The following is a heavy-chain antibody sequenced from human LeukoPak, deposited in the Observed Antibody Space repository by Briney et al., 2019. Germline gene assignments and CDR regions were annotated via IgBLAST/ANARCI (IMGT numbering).Heavy chain of an antibody. CDR3: ATLVSTRYYFDY. Sequence: ETLSLTCTVSDYSISSGYGYYWGWIRQPQGKGLEWIGNIYHSGITYYNHFNSSLKSRVTISIDTSKNQFSLRLTSVTAADTAVYFCATLVSTRYYFDYWGQGTLVTVSS. CDR1: DYSISSGYGYY. J-gene: IGHJ4*02. D-gene: IGHD5/OR15-5a*01. CDR2: IYHSGIT. V-gene: IGHV4-38-2*02.